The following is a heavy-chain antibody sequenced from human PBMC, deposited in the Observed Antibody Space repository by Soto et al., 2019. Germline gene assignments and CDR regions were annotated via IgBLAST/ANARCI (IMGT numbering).Heavy chain of an antibody. J-gene: IGHJ4*02. CDR2: IITIFGTA. V-gene: IGHV1-69*01. Sequence: QVQLVQSGAEVKNPGSSVKVSCKASGGTFSSYAISWVRQAPGQGLEWMGGIITIFGTANYAQKFQGRVTITADESTSTAYMELSSLRSEDTAVYYCARSPRDISHFDYWGQGTLVTVSS. CDR3: ARSPRDISHFDY. CDR1: GGTFSSYA. D-gene: IGHD2-21*01.